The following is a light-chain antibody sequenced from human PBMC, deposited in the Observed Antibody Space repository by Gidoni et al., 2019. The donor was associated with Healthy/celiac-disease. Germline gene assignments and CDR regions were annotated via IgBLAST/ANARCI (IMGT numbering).Light chain of an antibody. J-gene: IGKJ4*01. CDR3: QQSYSTPHT. V-gene: IGKV1-39*01. CDR1: QIISSS. CDR2: SAA. Sequence: DIQMTQSPSSLSASVGDRVTITCRASQIISSSLNWYQQKPGKAPNLLIYSAASLPSGVPSKLSSSGSGTAFTLTISSLQPEDFATYYCQQSYSTPHTFGGGTKVEIK.